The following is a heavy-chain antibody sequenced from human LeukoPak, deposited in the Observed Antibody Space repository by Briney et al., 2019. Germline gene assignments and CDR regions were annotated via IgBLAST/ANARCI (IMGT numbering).Heavy chain of an antibody. CDR3: ATGVSGSYFAFDI. V-gene: IGHV1-69-2*01. Sequence: GATVKVSCKASGYTFTDYYMNWVQQAPGKGLEWMGRVNPEDGETIYAEKFQCRVTITADTSTDTAYMELSSLRSEDTAVYYCATGVSGSYFAFDIWGQGTMVTVSS. D-gene: IGHD1-26*01. CDR1: GYTFTDYY. J-gene: IGHJ3*02. CDR2: VNPEDGET.